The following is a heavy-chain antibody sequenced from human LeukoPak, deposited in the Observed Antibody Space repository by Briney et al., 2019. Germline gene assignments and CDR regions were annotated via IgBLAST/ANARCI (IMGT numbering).Heavy chain of an antibody. J-gene: IGHJ4*02. CDR3: GRGRARGYSGYVIDY. CDR2: INYDGTTT. Sequence: GRSLRLSWAPAALNFSSYWTHCVRQAPGKGMVWISPINYDGTTTSYADSVQGRFTITRDNAKNTLYLQMNSLRADDTAAFYCGRGRARGYSGYVIDYGGQGTPTTVSS. D-gene: IGHD5-12*01. V-gene: IGHV3-74*01. CDR1: ALNFSSYW.